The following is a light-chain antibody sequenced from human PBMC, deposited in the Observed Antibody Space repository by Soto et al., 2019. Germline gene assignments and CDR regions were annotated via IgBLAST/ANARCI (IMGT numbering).Light chain of an antibody. J-gene: IGLJ2*01. CDR3: ISYTGSSLLVV. Sequence: QSVLTQPASVSGSPGQSITISCTGTSSDIGGYDYVSWYQHRGKAPKLMIYDVNHRPSGVSHRFSGSKSGNTASLTISGLQAEDEADYYCISYTGSSLLVVFGGGTKLTVL. CDR2: DVN. V-gene: IGLV2-14*03. CDR1: SSDIGGYDY.